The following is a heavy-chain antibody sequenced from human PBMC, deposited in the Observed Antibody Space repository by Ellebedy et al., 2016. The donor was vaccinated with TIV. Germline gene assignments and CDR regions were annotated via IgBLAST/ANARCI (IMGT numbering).Heavy chain of an antibody. D-gene: IGHD6-19*01. CDR2: IYPGDSDT. CDR1: GYSFTSYW. Sequence: GESLKISCNGSGYSFTSYWIGWVRQLPGKGLEWMGIIYPGDSDTRYSPSFQGQVTISADKSISTAYLQWSSLKASDTAMYYCARLSSGWYGAFDIWGQGTMVTVSS. J-gene: IGHJ3*02. V-gene: IGHV5-51*01. CDR3: ARLSSGWYGAFDI.